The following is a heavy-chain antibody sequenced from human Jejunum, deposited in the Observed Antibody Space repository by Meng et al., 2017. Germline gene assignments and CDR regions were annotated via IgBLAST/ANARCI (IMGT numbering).Heavy chain of an antibody. V-gene: IGHV2-5*02. D-gene: IGHD6-13*01. CDR2: IYWDDDK. CDR3: AHRLAYSSNYNVGWFHP. CDR1: GFSLSTGGVG. Sequence: QITLKESGPTLVKPTQTLPLTCTFSGFSLSTGGVGVGWLRQPPGKALECLALIYWDDDKRYNPSLKNRLTITKDTSKNQVVLTMTNVDPVDTATYYCAHRLAYSSNYNVGWFHPWGQGTLVTVSS. J-gene: IGHJ5*02.